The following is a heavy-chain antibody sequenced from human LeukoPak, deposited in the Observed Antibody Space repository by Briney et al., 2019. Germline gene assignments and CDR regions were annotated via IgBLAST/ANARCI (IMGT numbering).Heavy chain of an antibody. CDR3: AKDIDSRARGWFDP. V-gene: IGHV3-74*01. Sequence: PGGSLRLSCAASGFTFSSYWMHWVRQAPGKGLVWVSCINSDGSSTSYADSVKGRFTISRDNAKNTLYLQMNSLRVEDTALYYCAKDIDSRARGWFDPWGQGTLVTVSS. D-gene: IGHD4-11*01. J-gene: IGHJ5*02. CDR2: INSDGSST. CDR1: GFTFSSYW.